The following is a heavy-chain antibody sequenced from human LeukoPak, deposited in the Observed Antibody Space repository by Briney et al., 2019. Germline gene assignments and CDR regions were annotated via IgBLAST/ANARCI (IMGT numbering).Heavy chain of an antibody. V-gene: IGHV3-7*03. J-gene: IGHJ6*04. D-gene: IGHD3-10*01. Sequence: GGSLRLSCAASGFTFSSYWMSWVRQAPGKGLEWVANIKQDGSEKYYVDSVKGRFTISRDNAKNSLYLQMNSLRAEDTAVHYCARDAYYYGSGSYPRYYGMDVWGKGTTVTVSS. CDR1: GFTFSSYW. CDR3: ARDAYYYGSGSYPRYYGMDV. CDR2: IKQDGSEK.